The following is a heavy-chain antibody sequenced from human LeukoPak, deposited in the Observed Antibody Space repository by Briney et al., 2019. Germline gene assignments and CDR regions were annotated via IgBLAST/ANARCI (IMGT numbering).Heavy chain of an antibody. CDR1: GLTVSSYG. CDR2: IIGSAVNT. D-gene: IGHD3-10*01. V-gene: IGHV3-23*01. Sequence: GGSLRLSCGASGLTVSSYGMSWVRQAPGKGLEWVSTIIGSAVNTYYADSVKGRFTISRDDSKNTVYLQMNCLRAEDTAVYSCAKYTSGTSYRGLDQWGQGTLVTVSS. J-gene: IGHJ4*02. CDR3: AKYTSGTSYRGLDQ.